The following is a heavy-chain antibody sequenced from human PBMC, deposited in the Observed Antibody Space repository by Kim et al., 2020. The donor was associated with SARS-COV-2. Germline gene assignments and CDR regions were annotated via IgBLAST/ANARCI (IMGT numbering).Heavy chain of an antibody. CDR2: ISYDGSNK. CDR3: AKSYSGSYYPYFDY. J-gene: IGHJ4*02. V-gene: IGHV3-30*18. CDR1: GFTFSSYG. Sequence: GGSLRLSCAASGFTFSSYGMHWVRQAPGKGLEWVAVISYDGSNKYYADSVKGRFTISRDNSKNTLYLQMNSLRAEDTAVYYCAKSYSGSYYPYFDYWGQG. D-gene: IGHD1-26*01.